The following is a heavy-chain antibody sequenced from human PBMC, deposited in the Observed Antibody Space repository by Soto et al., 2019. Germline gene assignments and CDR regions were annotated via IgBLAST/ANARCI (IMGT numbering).Heavy chain of an antibody. D-gene: IGHD3-9*01. CDR2: IYYRGNT. Sequence: QLQLQESGPGLVKPSETLSLTCSVSGDSINSDNYYWGWIRQPPGKGLEWIGSIYYRGNTYYNPSLTTRVTISLDKSKSQFSLKLNSVTAADSAVYFCARLEGLATISYYFDYWGQGTLVTVSS. CDR1: GDSINSDNYY. CDR3: ARLEGLATISYYFDY. V-gene: IGHV4-39*01. J-gene: IGHJ4*02.